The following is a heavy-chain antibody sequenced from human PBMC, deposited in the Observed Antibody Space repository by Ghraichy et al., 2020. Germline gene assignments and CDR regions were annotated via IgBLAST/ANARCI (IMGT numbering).Heavy chain of an antibody. D-gene: IGHD3-9*01. CDR1: GGSISSSSYY. V-gene: IGHV4-39*01. CDR3: ARRADNYYYYGMDV. J-gene: IGHJ6*02. Sequence: ESLNISCTVSGGSISSSSYYWGWIRQPPGKGLEWIGSIYYSGSTYYNPSLKSRVTISVDTSKNQFSLKLSSVTAADTAVYYCARRADNYYYYGMDVWGQGTTVTVSS. CDR2: IYYSGST.